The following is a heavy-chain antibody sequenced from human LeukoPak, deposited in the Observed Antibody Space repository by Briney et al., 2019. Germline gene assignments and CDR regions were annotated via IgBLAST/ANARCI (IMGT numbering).Heavy chain of an antibody. Sequence: PGGSLRLSCAASGFTVSSNYMSWVRQAPGKGLEWVSGFGHSGAITYADSVKGRFTISRDNSKNTLYLQMNRLRAEDTAVYFCAKQAGWGGYFYFLPFDFWGQGTLVTVSS. V-gene: IGHV3-66*04. CDR1: GFTVSSNY. D-gene: IGHD2-21*01. CDR2: GHSGAIT. J-gene: IGHJ4*02. CDR3: AKQAGWGGYFYFLPFDF.